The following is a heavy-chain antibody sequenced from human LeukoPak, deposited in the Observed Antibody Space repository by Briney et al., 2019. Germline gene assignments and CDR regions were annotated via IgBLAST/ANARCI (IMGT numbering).Heavy chain of an antibody. J-gene: IGHJ6*03. V-gene: IGHV4-59*12. CDR2: IFYSGST. CDR3: ARTYCSSTSCLPYYYYYMDV. Sequence: SETLSLTCTVSGGSISNYYWSWIRQPPGKGLEWIASIFYSGSTNYNPSLKSRVTMSVDTSKNQFSLKLSSVTAADTAVYYCARTYCSSTSCLPYYYYYMDVWGKGTTVTVSS. D-gene: IGHD2-2*01. CDR1: GGSISNYY.